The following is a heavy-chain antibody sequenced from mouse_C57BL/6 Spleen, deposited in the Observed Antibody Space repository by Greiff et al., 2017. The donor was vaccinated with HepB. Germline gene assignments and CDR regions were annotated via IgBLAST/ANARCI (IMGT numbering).Heavy chain of an antibody. J-gene: IGHJ4*01. Sequence: EVQLVESGGGLVKPGGSLKLSCAASGFTFSSYAMSWVRQTPEKRLEWVATISDGGSYTYYPDNVKGRFTINRDNAKNNLYLQMSHLKSEDTAMYYCARDHSERAMDYWGQGTSVTVSS. CDR1: GFTFSSYA. D-gene: IGHD2-12*01. CDR2: ISDGGSYT. CDR3: ARDHSERAMDY. V-gene: IGHV5-4*01.